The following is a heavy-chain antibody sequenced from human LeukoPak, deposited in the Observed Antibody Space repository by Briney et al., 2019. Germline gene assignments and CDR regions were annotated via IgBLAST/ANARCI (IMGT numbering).Heavy chain of an antibody. CDR3: ARLKTGATFPPHFDY. Sequence: ASVKVSCKASGYTFNGYFMHWVRQAPAQGPEGGGRINSNSGDTRYPQKCQGRVTMTRDTSISTAFLELNSLRSDDTAVYYCARLKTGATFPPHFDYWGQGTLVTVSS. J-gene: IGHJ4*02. CDR1: GYTFNGYF. CDR2: INSNSGDT. D-gene: IGHD7-27*01. V-gene: IGHV1-2*06.